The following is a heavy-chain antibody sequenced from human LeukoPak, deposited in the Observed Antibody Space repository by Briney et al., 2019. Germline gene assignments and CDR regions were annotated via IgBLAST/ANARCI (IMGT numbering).Heavy chain of an antibody. CDR3: ARVNYDFWSGYCLDV. J-gene: IGHJ6*04. D-gene: IGHD3-3*01. Sequence: ASVKVSCKACGYTFTGYYMHWVRQAPGQGLEWMGWINPNSGGTNYAQKFQGTVTMTRDTSISTAYIELSRLRPDDTAVYYCARVNYDFWSGYCLDVWGKGTTVTVSS. V-gene: IGHV1-2*02. CDR1: GYTFTGYY. CDR2: INPNSGGT.